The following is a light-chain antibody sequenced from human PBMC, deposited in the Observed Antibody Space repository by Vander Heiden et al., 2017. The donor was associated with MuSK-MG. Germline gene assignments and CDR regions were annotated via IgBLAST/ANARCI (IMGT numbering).Light chain of an antibody. J-gene: IGKJ5*01. CDR3: TQAIEYPLT. Sequence: DIVMTQTPLSLSVTPGQPASISCKSSQSLLQSDGKTYLSWYLQNPGQPPQLLIYEGSNRGSGVPDSSTASGSGTDFTLKISRVKVDDVRVYYSTQAIEYPLTFGEGTLMEIK. CDR1: QSLLQSDGKTY. V-gene: IGKV2D-29*01. CDR2: EGS.